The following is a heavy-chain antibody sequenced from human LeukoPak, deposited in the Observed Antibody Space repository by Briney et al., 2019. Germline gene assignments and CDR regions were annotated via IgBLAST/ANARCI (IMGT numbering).Heavy chain of an antibody. Sequence: GGSLRLSCAPSGFTFSSYGMRWVRQAPGKGLEWVAVISYDGSNKYYADSVKGRFTISRDNSKNTLYLQMNSLRAEDTAVYYCAKERRGVRTDYWGQGTLVTVSS. J-gene: IGHJ4*02. CDR3: AKERRGVRTDY. V-gene: IGHV3-30*18. CDR1: GFTFSSYG. CDR2: ISYDGSNK.